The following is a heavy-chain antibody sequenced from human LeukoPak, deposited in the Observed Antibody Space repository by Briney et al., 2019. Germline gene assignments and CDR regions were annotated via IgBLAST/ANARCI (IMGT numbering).Heavy chain of an antibody. CDR2: IYHSGSP. CDR3: ARVNINNWHSCDY. CDR1: GGSISSNNW. D-gene: IGHD1-1*01. J-gene: IGHJ4*02. V-gene: IGHV4-4*02. Sequence: SETLSLTCAVSGGSISSNNWWGWVRQPPGKGLEWIGEIYHSGSPNYNPSLKSRVTISVDKSRNHFSLNLSSVTAADTAVYYCARVNINNWHSCDYWGQGTLVAVSS.